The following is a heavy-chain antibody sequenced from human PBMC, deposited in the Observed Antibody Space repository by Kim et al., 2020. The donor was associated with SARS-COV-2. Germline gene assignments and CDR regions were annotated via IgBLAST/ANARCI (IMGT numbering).Heavy chain of an antibody. V-gene: IGHV7-4-1*02. CDR2: INTNTGNP. J-gene: IGHJ5*02. D-gene: IGHD2-21*02. CDR1: GYTFTSYA. Sequence: ASVKVSCKASGYTFTSYAMNWVRQAPGQGLEWMGWINTNTGNPTYAQGFTGRFVFSLDTSVSTAYLQISSLKAEDTAVYYCARDRRPIVVVTAKYNWFDPWGQGTLVTVSS. CDR3: ARDRRPIVVVTAKYNWFDP.